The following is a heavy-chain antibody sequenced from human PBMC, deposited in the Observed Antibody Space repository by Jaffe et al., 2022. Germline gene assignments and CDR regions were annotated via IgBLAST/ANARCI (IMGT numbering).Heavy chain of an antibody. CDR2: IYYSGST. CDR3: ARRRYYYYMDV. Sequence: QVQLQESGPGLVKPSETLSLTCTVSGGSISSYYWSWIRQPPGKGLEWIGYIYYSGSTNYNPSLKSRVTISVDTSKNQFSLKLSSVTAADTAVYYCARRRYYYYMDVWGKGTTVTVSS. J-gene: IGHJ6*03. V-gene: IGHV4-59*01. CDR1: GGSISSYY.